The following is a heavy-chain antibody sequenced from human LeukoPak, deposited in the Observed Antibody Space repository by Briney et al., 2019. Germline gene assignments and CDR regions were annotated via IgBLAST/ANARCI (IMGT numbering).Heavy chain of an antibody. CDR3: HATGIVGAHDPFDL. Sequence: GGSLRLSCAASGFSVTSNYMSWVRQAPGKGLEWVSLIYSDGSTYYADSVKGRFTISRDNSKNTLYLQMNSLRAEDTAVYYCHATGIVGAHDPFDLWGQGTMVTVSS. D-gene: IGHD1-26*01. CDR2: IYSDGST. J-gene: IGHJ3*01. V-gene: IGHV3-53*01. CDR1: GFSVTSNY.